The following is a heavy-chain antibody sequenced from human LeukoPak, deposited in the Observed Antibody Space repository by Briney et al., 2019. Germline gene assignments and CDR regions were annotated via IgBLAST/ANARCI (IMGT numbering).Heavy chain of an antibody. CDR3: ASQLGKGNLDY. Sequence: SETLSLTCAVYGGSFSGYYWSWIRQPPGKGLEWIGEINHSGSTNYNPSLKSRVTISVDTSKNQFSLKLSSVTAADTAVYYCASQLGKGNLDYWGQGTLVTVSS. D-gene: IGHD7-27*01. CDR1: GGSFSGYY. V-gene: IGHV4-34*01. CDR2: INHSGST. J-gene: IGHJ4*02.